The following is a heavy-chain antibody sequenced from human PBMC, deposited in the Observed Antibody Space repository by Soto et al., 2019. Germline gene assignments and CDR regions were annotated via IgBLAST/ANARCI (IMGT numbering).Heavy chain of an antibody. CDR2: INHSGST. D-gene: IGHD3-3*01. V-gene: IGHV4-34*01. J-gene: IGHJ5*02. CDR3: ARENRKITIFVAVSRPPWCDP. CDR1: EGHSCGHG. Sequence: YAVVEGHSCGHGCSRISTPTRKGLEWIGEINHSGSTNYNPSLKSRVTISVDTSKNQCSLKLSSVTAADTAVYYCARENRKITIFVAVSRPPWCDPGGQRNLVPVS.